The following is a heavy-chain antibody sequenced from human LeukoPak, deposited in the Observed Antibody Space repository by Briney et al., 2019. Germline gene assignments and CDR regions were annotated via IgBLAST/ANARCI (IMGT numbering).Heavy chain of an antibody. V-gene: IGHV3-21*01. CDR3: ARVGPLNYYGSGSSDG. CDR1: GFTFSSYS. J-gene: IGHJ4*02. CDR2: ISSSSSYI. D-gene: IGHD3-10*01. Sequence: GGSLRLSCAASGFTFSSYSMNWVRQAPGKGLEWVSSISSSSSYIYYADSVKGRFTISRDNAKNSLYLQMNSLRAEDTGVYYCARVGPLNYYGSGSSDGGGQGTLVTVSS.